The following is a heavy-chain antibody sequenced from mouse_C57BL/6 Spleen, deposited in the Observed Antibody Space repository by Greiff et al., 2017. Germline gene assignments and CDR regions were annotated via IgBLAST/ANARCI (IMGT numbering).Heavy chain of an antibody. J-gene: IGHJ4*01. Sequence: EVQLQQSGAELVRPGSSVKMSCKTSGYTFTSYGINWVKQRPGQGLEWIGNIYIGNGDTEYNEKFKGKATLTSDTASSTAYMQLSSLTSEDSAIYFCERKGSWDYSMDYWGQGTTVTVSS. CDR1: GYTFTSYG. CDR3: ERKGSWDYSMDY. CDR2: IYIGNGDT. V-gene: IGHV1-58*01. D-gene: IGHD1-1*02.